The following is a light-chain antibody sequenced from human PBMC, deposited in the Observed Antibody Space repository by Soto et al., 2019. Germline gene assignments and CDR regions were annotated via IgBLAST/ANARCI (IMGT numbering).Light chain of an antibody. V-gene: IGKV3-15*01. CDR3: QQYNNWPLT. Sequence: EIVMTQSPATLSPSPGDRATLSVRASQSVRSHLAWFQQKPGQPPRLLIFGESTRATGVPARFSGSGSGTEFTLIISGLQSEDFAVYYCQQYNNWPLTFGGGTKVDIK. J-gene: IGKJ4*01. CDR1: QSVRSH. CDR2: GES.